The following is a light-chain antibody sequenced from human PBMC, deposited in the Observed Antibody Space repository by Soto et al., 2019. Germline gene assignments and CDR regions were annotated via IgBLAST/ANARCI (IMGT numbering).Light chain of an antibody. CDR1: QSVSGN. J-gene: IGKJ5*01. Sequence: EIVMTQSPATLSVSPGESATLSCRASQSVSGNLAWYQQKPGQAPRLLIYGASTRATGIPARFSGSGSGTEFTLTISSLQSEDFAVYYCQQYNTWLITFGQGTRLEI. V-gene: IGKV3-15*01. CDR2: GAS. CDR3: QQYNTWLIT.